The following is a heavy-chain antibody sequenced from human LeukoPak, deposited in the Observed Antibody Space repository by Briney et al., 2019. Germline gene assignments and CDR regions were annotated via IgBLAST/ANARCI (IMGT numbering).Heavy chain of an antibody. J-gene: IGHJ4*02. CDR3: ARDRSVAYYRDYFDC. CDR2: IHSSGAT. D-gene: IGHD3-22*01. V-gene: IGHV4-4*07. Sequence: SETLSLTCTVSSGSIGSYYLSWIRQPAGEGLEWIGRIHSSGATNYNPSLKSRVAMLVDTSKKRFSLKLTSVTAADTARYFCARDRSVAYYRDYFDCWGQGILVTVSS. CDR1: SGSIGSYY.